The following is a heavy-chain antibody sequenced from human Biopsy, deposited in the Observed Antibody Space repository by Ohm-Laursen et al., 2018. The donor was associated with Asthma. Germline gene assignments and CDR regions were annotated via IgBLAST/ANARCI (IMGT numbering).Heavy chain of an antibody. J-gene: IGHJ4*02. D-gene: IGHD3-10*01. Sequence: GSLRLSCTASGFRFSGYGMNWVRQAPGKGLEWVASISSLSRYIYHATSLRGRFTISRDNAKRSLYLQMDSLRGDDTAVYYCSRDFTIGSGSPFHFWGRGTLVAVSS. CDR2: ISSLSRYI. CDR3: SRDFTIGSGSPFHF. V-gene: IGHV3-21*01. CDR1: GFRFSGYG.